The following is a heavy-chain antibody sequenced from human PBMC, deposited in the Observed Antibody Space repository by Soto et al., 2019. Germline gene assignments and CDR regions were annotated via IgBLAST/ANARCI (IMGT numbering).Heavy chain of an antibody. CDR3: ASGYCSSTSCYVNY. CDR1: GYTFTGYY. V-gene: IGHV1-2*04. J-gene: IGHJ4*02. Sequence: ASVKVSCKASGYTFTGYYMRWVRQAPGQGLEWMGWINPNSGGTNYAQKFQGWVTMTRDTSISTAYMELSRLRSDDTAVYYCASGYCSSTSCYVNYWGQGTLVTVSS. CDR2: INPNSGGT. D-gene: IGHD2-2*01.